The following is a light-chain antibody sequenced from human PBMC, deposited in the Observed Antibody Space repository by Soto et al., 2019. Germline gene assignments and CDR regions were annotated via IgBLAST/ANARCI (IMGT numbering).Light chain of an antibody. Sequence: EIQMTQSPSTLSGSVGDRVTITCRASQTISSWLAWYQQKPGKAPKLLIYKASTLKSGVPSRFSGSGSGTEFTLTISSLQPDDFATYYCQHYNSYFGGGTKVDNK. CDR3: QHYNSY. V-gene: IGKV1-5*03. CDR1: QTISSW. J-gene: IGKJ4*01. CDR2: KAS.